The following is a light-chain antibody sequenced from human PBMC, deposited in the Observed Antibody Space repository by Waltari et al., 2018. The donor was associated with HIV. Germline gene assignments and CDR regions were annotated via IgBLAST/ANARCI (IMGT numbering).Light chain of an antibody. Sequence: QSVLNQSPSASGTPGTRAIISCSGSSPNIGSNTVTLYQQFPGTAPKLLSYSNGQRSSGVAERFSGTKSATSASLVISVLRSEDEADYYCATWDVSLNAWVFGGGTKLTVL. V-gene: IGLV1-44*01. CDR1: SPNIGSNT. J-gene: IGLJ3*02. CDR3: ATWDVSLNAWV. CDR2: SNG.